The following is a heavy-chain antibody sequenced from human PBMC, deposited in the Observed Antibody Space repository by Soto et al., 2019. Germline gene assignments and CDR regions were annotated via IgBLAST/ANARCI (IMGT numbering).Heavy chain of an antibody. CDR2: INHSGST. J-gene: IGHJ6*02. D-gene: IGHD3-3*01. CDR3: ARGVYYDFWSGYFGANGMDV. V-gene: IGHV4-34*01. Sequence: SETLSLTCAVYGGSFSGYYWSWIRQPPGKGLEWIGEINHSGSTNYNPSLKSRVTISVDTSKNQFFLKLSSVTAADTAVYYCARGVYYDFWSGYFGANGMDVWGQGTTVTVSS. CDR1: GGSFSGYY.